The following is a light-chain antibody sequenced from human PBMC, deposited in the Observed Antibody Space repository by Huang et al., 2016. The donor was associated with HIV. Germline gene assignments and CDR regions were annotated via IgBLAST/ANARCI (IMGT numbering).Light chain of an antibody. V-gene: IGKV1-5*03. J-gene: IGKJ3*01. Sequence: DIQMTQSPSTLSASVGDRVTITCRASQNINVWLAWYQQKPGKAPKLLIYKASSLVIEAPSRFSGSGSGTEFTLTISGLQPDDFATYYCQHYNGYLFAFGPGTKVDIK. CDR2: KAS. CDR1: QNINVW. CDR3: QHYNGYLFA.